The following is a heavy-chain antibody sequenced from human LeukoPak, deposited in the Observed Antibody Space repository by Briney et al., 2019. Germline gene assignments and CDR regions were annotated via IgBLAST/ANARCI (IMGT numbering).Heavy chain of an antibody. V-gene: IGHV3-23*01. CDR3: PKRSRYTTGWYFDF. J-gene: IGHJ4*02. Sequence: SWVRQAPGKGMEWVSSISGSGDNTYYAESVKGRFTISRDNSKNTLFLQMNSLRAEDTAVFYCPKRSRYTTGWYFDFWGQGTLVIVSS. CDR2: ISGSGDNT. D-gene: IGHD6-19*01.